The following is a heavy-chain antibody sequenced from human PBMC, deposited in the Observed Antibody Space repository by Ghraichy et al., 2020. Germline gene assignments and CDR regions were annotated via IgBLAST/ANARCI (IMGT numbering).Heavy chain of an antibody. D-gene: IGHD3-3*01. CDR1: GFTFSSYA. CDR2: ISGSGGST. Sequence: GGSLRLSCAASGFTFSSYAMSWVRQAPGKGLEWVSAISGSGGSTYYADSVKGRFTISRDNSKNTLYLQMNSLRAEDTAVYYCAKDRQLTYYDFWSGEKSSDYWGQGTLVTVSS. J-gene: IGHJ4*02. V-gene: IGHV3-23*01. CDR3: AKDRQLTYYDFWSGEKSSDY.